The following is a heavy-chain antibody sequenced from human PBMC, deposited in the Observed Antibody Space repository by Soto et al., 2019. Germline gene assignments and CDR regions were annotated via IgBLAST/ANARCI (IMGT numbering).Heavy chain of an antibody. V-gene: IGHV4-31*11. D-gene: IGHD6-19*01. CDR2: IYYSGGT. CDR3: ARGRGYSSGWYLDV. J-gene: IGHJ6*02. CDR1: GGSISSPGYY. Sequence: SETLSLTCAVSGGSISSPGYYWTWLRQHPGKGLEWIGYIYYSGGTSCNPSLNSRLAISVDTSKNHFSLKLSSVTAADTAVYYCARGRGYSSGWYLDVWGQGTPVTVSS.